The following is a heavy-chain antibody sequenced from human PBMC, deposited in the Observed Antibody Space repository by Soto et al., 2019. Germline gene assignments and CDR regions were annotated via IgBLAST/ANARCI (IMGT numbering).Heavy chain of an antibody. CDR1: GYDFTDYA. CDR3: ARNHPETAMLTGVMYDF. D-gene: IGHD3-16*01. V-gene: IGHV1-3*04. CDR2: VNTRTGNT. J-gene: IGHJ1*01. Sequence: QVLLVQSGAEMTRPGASVKISCKASGYDFTDYAIYWFRQAPGQRPEWMGWVNTRTGNTIYSQTFQGRISIVRDTSANTVYLDLSSLRREDSALYFCARNHPETAMLTGVMYDFWGQGTLVTVSS.